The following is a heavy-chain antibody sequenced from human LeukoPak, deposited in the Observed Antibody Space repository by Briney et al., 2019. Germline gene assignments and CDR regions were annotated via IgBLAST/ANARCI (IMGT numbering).Heavy chain of an antibody. V-gene: IGHV3-53*01. J-gene: IGHJ4*02. CDR2: LYVNENR. Sequence: GGSLRLSCAVSGPIVCTNYMGWVRQAPGKGLEWISILYVNENRYYADSVKGRFIISRDTSKNTLCLQMNSLRAEDTAMYYCVREDLGVDYWGQGTLVTVSS. D-gene: IGHD1-26*01. CDR1: GPIVCTNY. CDR3: VREDLGVDY.